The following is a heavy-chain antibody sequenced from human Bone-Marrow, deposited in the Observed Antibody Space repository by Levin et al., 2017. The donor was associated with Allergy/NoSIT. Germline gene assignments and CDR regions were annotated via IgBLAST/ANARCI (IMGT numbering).Heavy chain of an antibody. D-gene: IGHD6-19*01. Sequence: GESLKISCKASNNTFNNFGISWLRQAPGQGPEWMGWISGHNDDTEYAQRFQGRVTLTRDTSTRTTYMELWGLRSDDTAVYYCARDRRSVAGTGWFDPWCQGTLVTVSS. CDR3: ARDRRSVAGTGWFDP. CDR1: NNTFNNFG. CDR2: ISGHNDDT. V-gene: IGHV1-18*01. J-gene: IGHJ5*02.